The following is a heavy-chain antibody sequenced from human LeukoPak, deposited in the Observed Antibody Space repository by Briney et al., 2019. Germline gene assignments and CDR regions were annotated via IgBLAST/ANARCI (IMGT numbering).Heavy chain of an antibody. Sequence: PGGPLRLSCAISGFTSTTAWMTWVRQAPGKGLEWVADIRQDGSDKYYVDSVKGRFIISRDNAKNSLYLQMNSLRAEDTAVYYCARSPLFRSPFDYRGQGTLVTVSS. D-gene: IGHD3-10*01. CDR2: IRQDGSDK. V-gene: IGHV3-7*03. CDR1: GFTSTTAW. CDR3: ARSPLFRSPFDY. J-gene: IGHJ4*02.